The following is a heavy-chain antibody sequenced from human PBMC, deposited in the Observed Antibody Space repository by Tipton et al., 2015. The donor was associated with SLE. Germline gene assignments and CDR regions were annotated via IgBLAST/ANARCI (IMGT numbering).Heavy chain of an antibody. D-gene: IGHD1-26*01. Sequence: SLRLSCAVSGITVSRNYMMWVRQAPGRGLEWVAVISYDGSNKYYADSVKGRFTISRDNSKNTLYLQMNSLRAEDTAVYYCARDLIWDYYYYYYMDVWGKGTTVTVSS. CDR1: GITVSRNY. J-gene: IGHJ6*03. V-gene: IGHV3-30*04. CDR3: ARDLIWDYYYYYYMDV. CDR2: ISYDGSNK.